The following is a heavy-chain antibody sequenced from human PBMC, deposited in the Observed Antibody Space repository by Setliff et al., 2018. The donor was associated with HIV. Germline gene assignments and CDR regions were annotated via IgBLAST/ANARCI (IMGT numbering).Heavy chain of an antibody. V-gene: IGHV3-23*01. CDR3: AKVPSY. Sequence: SCKASGYSFTTNYMHWVRQAPGQGLEWVSGISESGANTYYADSVKGRFTISRDNSKNTLYLQMDSLRAEDTAVYYCAKVPSYWGQGTLVTVSS. J-gene: IGHJ4*02. CDR1: GYSFTTNY. CDR2: ISESGANT.